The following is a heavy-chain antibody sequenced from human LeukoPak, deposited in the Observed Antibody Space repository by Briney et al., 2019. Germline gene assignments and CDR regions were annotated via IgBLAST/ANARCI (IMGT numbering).Heavy chain of an antibody. CDR1: GYTFTGYY. D-gene: IGHD3-10*01. V-gene: IGHV1-18*04. J-gene: IGHJ4*02. CDR3: ARGLWFGELLQTEYDY. CDR2: ISAYNGNT. Sequence: ASVKVSCKASGYTFTGYYMHWVRQAPGQGLEWMGWISAYNGNTNYAQKLQGRVTMTTDTSTSTAYMELRSLRSDDTAVYYCARGLWFGELLQTEYDYWGQGTLVTVSS.